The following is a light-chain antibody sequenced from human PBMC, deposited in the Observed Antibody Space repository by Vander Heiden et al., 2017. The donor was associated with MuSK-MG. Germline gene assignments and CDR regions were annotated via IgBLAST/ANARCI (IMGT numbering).Light chain of an antibody. J-gene: IGKJ2*01. V-gene: IGKV1-6*01. Sequence: AIQMTQFPSPLSASVGDRVTITCRASRGIKNNLGRYQQKPGKAPKLLIYGTSSLQTGVPSRFSGRGSGTDFTLTISSLKPEAFATDYCRQDDNDPHTFGQGTKLEIK. CDR2: GTS. CDR3: RQDDNDPHT. CDR1: RGIKNN.